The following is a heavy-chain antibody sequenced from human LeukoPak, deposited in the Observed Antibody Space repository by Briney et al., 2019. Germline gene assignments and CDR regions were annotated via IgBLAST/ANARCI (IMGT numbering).Heavy chain of an antibody. CDR1: GGTFSSYA. V-gene: IGHV1-69*13. D-gene: IGHD3-22*01. CDR3: ARGGYWGDYYYYYMDV. Sequence: GASVKVSCKASGGTFSSYAISWVRQAPGQGLEWMGGIIPIFGTANYAQKFQGRVTITADESTSTAYMELSSLRSEDTAVYYCARGGYWGDYYYYYMDVWGKGTTVTVSS. CDR2: IIPIFGTA. J-gene: IGHJ6*03.